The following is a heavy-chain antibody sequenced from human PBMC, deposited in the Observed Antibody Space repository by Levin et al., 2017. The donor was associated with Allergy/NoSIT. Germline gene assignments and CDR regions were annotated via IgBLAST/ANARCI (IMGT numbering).Heavy chain of an antibody. D-gene: IGHD5-18*01. CDR2: IKPDGSAK. CDR3: ARDTIQPFDY. Sequence: GGSLRLSCAASGFNFSTYWMSWVRQAPGKGLEWVANIKPDGSAKYYVGSVKGRFTISRDNAKNSLYLQMNSLRAEDTAVYYCARDTIQPFDYWGQGILVTVSS. J-gene: IGHJ4*02. V-gene: IGHV3-7*01. CDR1: GFNFSTYW.